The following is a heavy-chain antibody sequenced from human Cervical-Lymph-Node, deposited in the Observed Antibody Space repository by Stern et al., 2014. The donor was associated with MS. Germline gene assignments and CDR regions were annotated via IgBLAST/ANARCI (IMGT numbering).Heavy chain of an antibody. J-gene: IGHJ4*02. CDR3: ARDRSWYNGNDPLDY. CDR2: IVNSGKTI. V-gene: IGHV3-11*01. D-gene: IGHD3-10*01. CDR1: GFTFSDYY. Sequence: VQLVESGGGLVKPGGSLRLSCAGSGFTFSDYYMSWVRQAPGKGLERVSYIVNSGKTIAYADSVKGRCTISRDNAKKSLYLQMTSLRAEDTGVYYCARDRSWYNGNDPLDYWGQGTLVTVSS.